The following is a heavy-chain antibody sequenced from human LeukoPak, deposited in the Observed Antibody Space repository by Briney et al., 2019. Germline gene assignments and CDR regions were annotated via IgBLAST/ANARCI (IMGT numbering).Heavy chain of an antibody. CDR1: GGSISSYY. CDR2: IYTSGST. Sequence: SETLSLTCTVSGGSISSYYWSWIRQPAGKGLEWIGRIYTSGSTNYNPSLKSRVTMSVDTSKNQFSLKLSSVTAADTAVYYCARVVTMAERRKNWFDPWGQGTLVTVSS. D-gene: IGHD5-24*01. J-gene: IGHJ5*02. CDR3: ARVVTMAERRKNWFDP. V-gene: IGHV4-4*07.